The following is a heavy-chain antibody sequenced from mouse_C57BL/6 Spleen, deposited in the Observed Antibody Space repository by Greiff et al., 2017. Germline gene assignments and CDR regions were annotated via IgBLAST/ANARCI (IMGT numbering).Heavy chain of an antibody. D-gene: IGHD1-1*01. CDR1: GYTFTSYW. CDR2: INPSNGGT. J-gene: IGHJ4*01. Sequence: QVQLQQPGTELVKPGASVKLSCKASGYTFTSYWMHWVKQRPGQGLEWIGNINPSNGGTNYNQKFKSKATLTVDKSSSTAYMQLSSLTSEDSAVYYCARDYCGSSPFYAMDYWGQGTSVTVSS. V-gene: IGHV1-53*01. CDR3: ARDYCGSSPFYAMDY.